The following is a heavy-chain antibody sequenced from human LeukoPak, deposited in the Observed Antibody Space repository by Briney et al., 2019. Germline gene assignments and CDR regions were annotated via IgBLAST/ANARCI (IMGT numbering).Heavy chain of an antibody. Sequence: GGSLRLSCAASGFTVSSNYMSWVRQAPGKGLEWVSVIYSGGSTYCADSVKGRFTISRDKSKNTLYLQMNSLRAEDTAVYYCARVTPGWFGEFYFDYWGQGALVTVSS. V-gene: IGHV3-53*01. CDR1: GFTVSSNY. J-gene: IGHJ4*02. CDR3: ARVTPGWFGEFYFDY. D-gene: IGHD3-10*01. CDR2: IYSGGST.